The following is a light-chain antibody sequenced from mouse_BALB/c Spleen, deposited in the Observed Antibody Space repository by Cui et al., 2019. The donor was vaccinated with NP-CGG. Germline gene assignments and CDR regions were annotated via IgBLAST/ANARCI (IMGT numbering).Light chain of an antibody. CDR1: TGAVTTSNY. Sequence: QAVVTQAPALTTSPGETVTLTCRSSTGAVTTSNYANWVQEKPDHLFTGLIGGTNNRAPGVPARFSGSLIGDKVALTITGAQTEDEAIYFCALWYSNHWVFGGGTKLTVL. CDR2: GTN. CDR3: ALWYSNHWV. V-gene: IGLV1*01. J-gene: IGLJ1*01.